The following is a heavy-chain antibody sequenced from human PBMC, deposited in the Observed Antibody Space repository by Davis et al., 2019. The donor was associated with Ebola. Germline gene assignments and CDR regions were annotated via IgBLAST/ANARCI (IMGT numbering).Heavy chain of an antibody. D-gene: IGHD7-27*01. CDR3: ARDELGIAYYYGMDV. V-gene: IGHV4-4*02. Sequence: MPSETLSLTCAVSGGSISSSNWWSWVRQPPGKGLEWIGEIYHSGSTNYNPSLKSRVTISVDVSKNQFSLKLSSVTAADTAVYYCARDELGIAYYYGMDVWGQGTTVTVSS. CDR1: GGSISSSNW. CDR2: IYHSGST. J-gene: IGHJ6*02.